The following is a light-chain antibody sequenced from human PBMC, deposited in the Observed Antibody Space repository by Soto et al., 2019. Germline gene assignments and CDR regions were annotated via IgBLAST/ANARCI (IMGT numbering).Light chain of an antibody. CDR2: EVN. CDR3: CSSGGSPTYV. Sequence: QSVLTQPASVSVSLGQAITISCTGTSSNVGSYKLVSWYQQHPGKAPKLMIFEVNKRPSGVSNRFSGPKSGNTASLTISGLKVEDEADYYCCSSGGSPTYVFGTGTKVTVL. V-gene: IGLV2-23*02. CDR1: SSNVGSYKL. J-gene: IGLJ1*01.